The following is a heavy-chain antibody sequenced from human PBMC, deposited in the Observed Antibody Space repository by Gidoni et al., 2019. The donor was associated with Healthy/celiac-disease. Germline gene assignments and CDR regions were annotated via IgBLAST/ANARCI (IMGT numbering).Heavy chain of an antibody. CDR1: GFTFSRYG. J-gene: IGHJ4*02. Sequence: QVQLVESGGGVVQPGRSLRLSCAASGFTFSRYGMHWVRQAPGKGLEWVAVIWYDGSKKYYADSVKGRFTISRDNSKNTLYLQMNSLRAEDTAVYYCAREKPGYCSGGSCPFDYWGQGTLVTVSS. CDR2: IWYDGSKK. CDR3: AREKPGYCSGGSCPFDY. V-gene: IGHV3-33*01. D-gene: IGHD2-15*01.